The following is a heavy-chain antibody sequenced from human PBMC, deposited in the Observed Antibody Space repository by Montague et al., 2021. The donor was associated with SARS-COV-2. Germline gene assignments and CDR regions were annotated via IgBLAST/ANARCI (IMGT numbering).Heavy chain of an antibody. CDR2: IYWDDDR. CDR1: GISLSTSGVG. J-gene: IGHJ4*02. V-gene: IGHV2-5*02. CDR3: VYSNKPRRSGSCYGSRCYHFDS. D-gene: IGHD3-22*01. Sequence: PALVKPTQTLTLTCTFSGISLSTSGVGVAWIRQPPGKDLEWLAIIYWDDDRRYSPSLESGLTITKDTPKNQVVLTMTDMDPGDTATYYCVYSNKPRRSGSCYGSRCYHFDSWGQGALVTVSS.